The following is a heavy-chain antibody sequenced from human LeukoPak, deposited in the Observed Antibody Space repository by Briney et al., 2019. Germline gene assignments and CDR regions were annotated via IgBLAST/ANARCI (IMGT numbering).Heavy chain of an antibody. CDR3: ARAVAGRGDY. Sequence: GGSLRLSCASSGFTFSSYSMNWVRQAPGKGLEWVSSISSSSSYIYYADSVKGRFTISRDNAKNSLYLQMNSLRAEDTAVYYCARAVAGRGDYWGQGTLVTVSS. CDR1: GFTFSSYS. CDR2: ISSSSSYI. V-gene: IGHV3-21*01. J-gene: IGHJ4*02. D-gene: IGHD6-19*01.